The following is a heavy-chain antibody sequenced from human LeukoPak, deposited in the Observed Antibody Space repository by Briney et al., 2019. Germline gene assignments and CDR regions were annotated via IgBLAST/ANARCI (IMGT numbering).Heavy chain of an antibody. Sequence: GASVKLSCKASGYTFTSYYMHWVRQTRGPGLEWMGIINPSGGSTSYAQKFQVKVTMTRDISTSTVYIELNSLRSEDTAVYYCARDATAHYDSSGYYYYWGQGTLVTVSS. CDR1: GYTFTSYY. CDR2: INPSGGST. V-gene: IGHV1-46*01. J-gene: IGHJ4*02. D-gene: IGHD3-22*01. CDR3: ARDATAHYDSSGYYYY.